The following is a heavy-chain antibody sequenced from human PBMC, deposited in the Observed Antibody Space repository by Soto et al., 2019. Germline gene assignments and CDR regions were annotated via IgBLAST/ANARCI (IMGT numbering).Heavy chain of an antibody. J-gene: IGHJ3*02. CDR2: ISSSGSGI. CDR3: ARAYSDAFDI. V-gene: IGHV3-11*01. CDR1: GFTFNDYY. Sequence: GGSLRLSCAASGFTFNDYYMTWIRQAPGKGLEWVSYISSSGSGIYYADSMKGRFTISRDNAKKSLYLQMSSLRAEDTAVYYCARAYSDAFDIWGQGTMVTVSS. D-gene: IGHD2-15*01.